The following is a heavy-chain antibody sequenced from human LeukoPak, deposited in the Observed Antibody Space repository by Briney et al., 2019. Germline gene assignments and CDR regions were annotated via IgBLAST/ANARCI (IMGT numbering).Heavy chain of an antibody. CDR1: GGSISNYY. V-gene: IGHV4-59*08. D-gene: IGHD6-6*01. CDR3: ARQSISSRRAFDI. CDR2: SYYSGST. Sequence: SETLSLTCSVSGGSISNYYWSWIRQPPGKGLEYIGYSYYSGSTDYNPSLKSRVTISVDTSKNQFSLMLTSVTAPDSAVYYCARQSISSRRAFDIWGQGTMVTVSS. J-gene: IGHJ3*02.